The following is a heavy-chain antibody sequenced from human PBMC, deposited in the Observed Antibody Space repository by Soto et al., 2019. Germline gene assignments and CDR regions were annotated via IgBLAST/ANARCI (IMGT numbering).Heavy chain of an antibody. D-gene: IGHD6-13*01. V-gene: IGHV4-59*01. CDR2: IYYSGST. CDR1: GGSISSYY. J-gene: IGHJ6*02. Sequence: PSETLSLTCTVSGGSISSYYWSWIRQPPGKGLEWIGYIYYSGSTNYNPSLKSRVTISVDTSKNQFSLKLSSVTAADTAVYYCARDRSVGGYSSSWYLQSCSFSDAYYYYGMDVWGQGTTVTVS. CDR3: ARDRSVGGYSSSWYLQSCSFSDAYYYYGMDV.